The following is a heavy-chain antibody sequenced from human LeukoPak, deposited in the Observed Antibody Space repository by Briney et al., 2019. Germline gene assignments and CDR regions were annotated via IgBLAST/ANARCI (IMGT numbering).Heavy chain of an antibody. Sequence: GRSLRLSCAASGFTVSSNYMTWVRQAPGKGLEWVSVIYSGGSTYYADSVKGRFTISRDNSKNTLYLQMNSLRAEDTAVYYCASEYGSGRFDYWGQGTLVTVSS. CDR3: ASEYGSGRFDY. D-gene: IGHD3-10*01. CDR1: GFTVSSNY. V-gene: IGHV3-66*01. CDR2: IYSGGST. J-gene: IGHJ4*02.